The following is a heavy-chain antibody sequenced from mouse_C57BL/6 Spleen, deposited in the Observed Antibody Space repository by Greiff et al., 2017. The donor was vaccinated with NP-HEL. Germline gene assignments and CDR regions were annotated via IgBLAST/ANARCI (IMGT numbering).Heavy chain of an antibody. Sequence: VKLQESGPGILQSSQTLSLTCSFSGFSLSTSGMGVSWIRQPSGKGLEWLAHIYWDDDKRYNPSLKSRLTISKDTSRNQVFLKITSVDTADTATYYCARSLIYYYGSGAMDYWGQGTSVTVSS. CDR1: GFSLSTSGMG. V-gene: IGHV8-12*01. D-gene: IGHD1-1*01. J-gene: IGHJ4*01. CDR2: IYWDDDK. CDR3: ARSLIYYYGSGAMDY.